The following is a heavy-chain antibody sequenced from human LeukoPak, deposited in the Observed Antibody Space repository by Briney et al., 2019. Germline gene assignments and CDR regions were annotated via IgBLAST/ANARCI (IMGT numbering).Heavy chain of an antibody. V-gene: IGHV3-13*01. CDR2: IGTAGDT. J-gene: IGHJ3*02. CDR3: ARELGDGVAFDI. CDR1: GFTFSSYD. Sequence: GGSLRLSCAASGFTFSSYDMHWVRQATGKGLEWVSAIGTAGDTYYPGSVKGRFTISRENAKNSLYPQMNSLRAGDTAVYYCARELGDGVAFDIWGQGTMVTVSS. D-gene: IGHD5-24*01.